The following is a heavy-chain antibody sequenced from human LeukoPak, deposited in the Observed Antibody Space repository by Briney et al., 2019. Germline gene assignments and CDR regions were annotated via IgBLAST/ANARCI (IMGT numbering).Heavy chain of an antibody. Sequence: GGSLRLSCAASGFTFSDYYMSWIRQAPGKGLEWVSYISSSGSTIYYADSVKGRFTISRDNAKNSLYLQMNSLRAEDTAVYYCARDPTTTVTPNQDYWGQGTLVTVSS. V-gene: IGHV3-11*01. J-gene: IGHJ4*02. D-gene: IGHD4-17*01. CDR3: ARDPTTTVTPNQDY. CDR1: GFTFSDYY. CDR2: ISSSGSTI.